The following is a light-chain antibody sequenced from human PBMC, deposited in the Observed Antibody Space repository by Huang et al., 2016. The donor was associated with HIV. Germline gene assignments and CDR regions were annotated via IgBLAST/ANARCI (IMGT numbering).Light chain of an antibody. CDR2: AAS. CDR1: QGISSF. J-gene: IGKJ4*01. Sequence: IQLTQSPSSLSASVGDRVIITCRAIQGISSFLAWYQHKPGKAPKLLMYAASTLHSGVPLRFSGSGSGTDFTLTIISLQPEDFATYYCQQFNNYPLTFGGGTKVEIK. CDR3: QQFNNYPLT. V-gene: IGKV1-9*01.